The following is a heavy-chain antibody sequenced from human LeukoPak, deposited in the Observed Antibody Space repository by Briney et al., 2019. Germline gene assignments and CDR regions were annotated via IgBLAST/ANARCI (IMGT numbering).Heavy chain of an antibody. CDR3: ARGYYDILTGPLSYDY. D-gene: IGHD3-9*01. V-gene: IGHV4-31*03. CDR1: GGSISSGGYY. CDR2: IYYSGST. J-gene: IGHJ4*02. Sequence: PSQTLSLTCTVSGGSISSGGYYWSWIRQHPGKGLEWIGYIYYSGSTYYNPSLKSRVTISVGTSKNQFSLKLSSVTAADTAVYYCARGYYDILTGPLSYDYWGQGTLVTVSS.